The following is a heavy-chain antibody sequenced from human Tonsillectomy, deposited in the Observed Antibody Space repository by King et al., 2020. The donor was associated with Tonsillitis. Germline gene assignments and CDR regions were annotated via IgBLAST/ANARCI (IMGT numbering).Heavy chain of an antibody. Sequence: QLVQSGAEVKKPGESLKISCKGSGYSFIYYWIGWVRQMPGKGLEWMGIIYANDSDTRYSPSFQGKVTISVDKSISTAYLQWSSLKASDTAMYYCARVDYDSSGYWGRFFDYWAQGTLAT. CDR3: ARVDYDSSGYWGRFFDY. CDR1: GYSFIYYW. CDR2: IYANDSDT. D-gene: IGHD3-22*01. V-gene: IGHV5-51*01. J-gene: IGHJ4*02.